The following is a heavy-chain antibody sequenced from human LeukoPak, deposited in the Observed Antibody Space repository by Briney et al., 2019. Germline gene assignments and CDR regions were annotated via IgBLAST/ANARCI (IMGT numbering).Heavy chain of an antibody. CDR2: ISGSGGST. CDR1: GFTFSSYA. Sequence: GGSLRLSCAASGFTFSSYAMSWVRQAPGKGLEWVSAISGSGGSTYYADSVKGRFTISRDNSKNTLFLQTDSLRAEDTAVYYCAGNSGRSGYWGQGTLVTVSS. D-gene: IGHD1-26*01. J-gene: IGHJ4*02. V-gene: IGHV3-23*01. CDR3: AGNSGRSGY.